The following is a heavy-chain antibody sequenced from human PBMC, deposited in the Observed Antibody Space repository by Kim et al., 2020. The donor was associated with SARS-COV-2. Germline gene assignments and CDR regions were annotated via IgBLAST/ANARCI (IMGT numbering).Heavy chain of an antibody. CDR1: GFSFSHYW. V-gene: IGHV3-7*01. Sequence: GGSLRLSCEAFGFSFSHYWMTWVRQAPGRGLEWVATVKGDGSEKYHADSLKGRFTIYRDNANKLVFLQMKSLRAEDSAVYYCARAENWNFVWYFDLWGRGTLVSVSS. CDR3: ARAENWNFVWYFDL. D-gene: IGHD1-7*01. J-gene: IGHJ2*01. CDR2: VKGDGSEK.